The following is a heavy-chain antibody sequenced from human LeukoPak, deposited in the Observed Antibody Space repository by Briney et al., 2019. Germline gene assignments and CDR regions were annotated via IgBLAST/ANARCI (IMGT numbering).Heavy chain of an antibody. D-gene: IGHD6-13*01. CDR1: GFAFSRHG. J-gene: IGHJ4*02. Sequence: GGSLRLSCAASGFAFSRHGIHWVRQAPGKGLEWVAFIPYDGSNKFYADSVKGRFTISRDNAKNSLYLQMNSLRGEDTAVYYCARDPSSRGGFDYWGQGTLVTVSS. CDR2: IPYDGSNK. V-gene: IGHV3-30*02. CDR3: ARDPSSRGGFDY.